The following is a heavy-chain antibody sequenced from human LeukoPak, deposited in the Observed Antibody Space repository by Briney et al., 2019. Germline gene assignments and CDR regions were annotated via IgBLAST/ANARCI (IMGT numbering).Heavy chain of an antibody. CDR2: ISAYNGNT. CDR1: GYTFTSYG. Sequence: ASVKVSCKASGYTFTSYGISWMRQAPGPGLEWMGWISAYNGNTNYAQKLQGRVTMTTDTSTSTAYMELRSLRSDDTAVYYCARSNLLWFGELLYPPADYWGQGTLGTVSS. D-gene: IGHD3-10*01. J-gene: IGHJ4*02. V-gene: IGHV1-18*01. CDR3: ARSNLLWFGELLYPPADY.